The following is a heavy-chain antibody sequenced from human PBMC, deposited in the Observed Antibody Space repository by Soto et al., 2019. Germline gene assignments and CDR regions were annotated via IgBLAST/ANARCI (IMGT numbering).Heavy chain of an antibody. V-gene: IGHV3-21*01. J-gene: IGHJ4*02. D-gene: IGHD2-15*01. CDR2: ISSSSSYI. CDR1: GFTFSSYS. CDR3: ARDEMVAGKGSDY. Sequence: EVQLVESGGGLVKPGGSLRLSCAASGFTFSSYSMNWVRQAPGKGLEWVSSISSSSSYIYYADSVKGRFTISRDNAKNSLYLQMNSLRAEDTAVYYCARDEMVAGKGSDYWGQGTLVTVSS.